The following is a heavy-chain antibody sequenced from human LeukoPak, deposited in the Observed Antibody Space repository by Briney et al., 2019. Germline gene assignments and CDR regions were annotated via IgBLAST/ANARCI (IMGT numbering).Heavy chain of an antibody. J-gene: IGHJ2*01. D-gene: IGHD2-21*02. CDR1: GGSISSYY. CDR2: IHSSGNT. V-gene: IGHV4-4*07. Sequence: KPSETLSLTCTVSGGSISSYYWSWIRIRQPAGKGLEWIGRIHSSGNTNYNPSLKGRVTMSVDTSKNQFSLSLTSVTAADTAVYYCARTTAHWYFDLWGRGTLVSASS. CDR3: ARTTAHWYFDL.